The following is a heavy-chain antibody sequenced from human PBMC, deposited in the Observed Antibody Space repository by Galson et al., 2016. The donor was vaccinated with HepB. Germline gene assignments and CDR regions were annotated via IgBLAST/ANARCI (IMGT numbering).Heavy chain of an antibody. CDR2: IFWDDEK. V-gene: IGHV2-5*02. CDR1: GFSLTTTGAG. D-gene: IGHD6-13*01. Sequence: PALVKPTQTLTLTCTFSGFSLTTTGAGVGWIRQPPGKALEWLAVIFWDDEKRFSPSLEHRLTITKDTSKNQVVLTLTNMDPVDTATYYFAHRSTAWYMDYPHYSVDFWGQGTTVTVSS. J-gene: IGHJ6*02. CDR3: AHRSTAWYMDYPHYSVDF.